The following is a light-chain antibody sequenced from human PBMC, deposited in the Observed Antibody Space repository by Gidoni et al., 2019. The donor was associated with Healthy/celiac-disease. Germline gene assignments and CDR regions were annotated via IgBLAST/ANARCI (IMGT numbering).Light chain of an antibody. CDR3: QHSYSTPA. V-gene: IGKV1-39*01. CDR2: AAS. J-gene: IGKJ1*01. Sequence: DIQMTQSPSSLSASVGDRVTITCRASQSSSSYLNWYQQKPGKAPKLLIYAASSLQSGVPSRFSGSGSGTDFTLTSSSLQPEDFATYYCQHSYSTPAFGQGTKVEIK. CDR1: QSSSSY.